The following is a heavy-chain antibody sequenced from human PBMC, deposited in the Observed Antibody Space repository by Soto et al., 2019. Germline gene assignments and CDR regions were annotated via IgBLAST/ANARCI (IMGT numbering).Heavy chain of an antibody. J-gene: IGHJ6*02. V-gene: IGHV5-10-1*01. Sequence: GESLKIYWCSSRYSFTNYLNNWGRQMSGEGLGVVWRIDPTDSYRYYSPSFEGHVIISGDKSISTAYLQWSSLKAPGSAVYYCARRGKAGHYGMDVWGQGTTVTVSS. D-gene: IGHD1-1*01. CDR2: IDPTDSYR. CDR1: RYSFTNYL. CDR3: ARRGKAGHYGMDV.